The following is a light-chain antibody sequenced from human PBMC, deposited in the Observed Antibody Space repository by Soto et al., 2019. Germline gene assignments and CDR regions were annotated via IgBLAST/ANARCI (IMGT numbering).Light chain of an antibody. CDR1: SSDVGGYDY. J-gene: IGLJ1*01. Sequence: QSALAQPPSVSGSPGQSITISCTGTSSDVGGYDYVSWYQLHPGKAPKLMIFEVSNRPSGVSYRFSGSKSGNTASLTISGLQVEDEAGYFCSSYSISTAYLFGSGTKVTVL. CDR3: SSYSISTAYL. V-gene: IGLV2-14*01. CDR2: EVS.